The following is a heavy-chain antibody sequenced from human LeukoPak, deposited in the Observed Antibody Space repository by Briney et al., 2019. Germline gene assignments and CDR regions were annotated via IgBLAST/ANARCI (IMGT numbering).Heavy chain of an antibody. CDR2: IYPGDSDT. J-gene: IGHJ5*02. V-gene: IGHV5-51*01. CDR1: GYSFTSYW. CDR3: ARLTRYCSSTSCLGGFAP. Sequence: GESLKISCKGSGYSFTSYWIGWVRQMPGKGLEWMGIIYPGDSDTRYSPSFQGQVTISADKSISTAYLQWSSLKASDTAMYYCARLTRYCSSTSCLGGFAPWGQGTLVTVSS. D-gene: IGHD2-2*01.